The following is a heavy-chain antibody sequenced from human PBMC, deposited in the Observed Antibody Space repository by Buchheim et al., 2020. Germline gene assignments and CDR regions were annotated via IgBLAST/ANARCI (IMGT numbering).Heavy chain of an antibody. D-gene: IGHD3-3*01. Sequence: QVQLVQSGSELKKPGASVKVSCKASGYTFTSYAMNWVRQAPGQGLEWMGWINTNTGNPTYAQGFTGRFVFSLDASVSTEFLQISSLKAEDTAVYYCARAYDFWSGYYYWPNLGTYYYGMDVWGQGTT. CDR3: ARAYDFWSGYYYWPNLGTYYYGMDV. CDR2: INTNTGNP. V-gene: IGHV7-4-1*02. J-gene: IGHJ6*02. CDR1: GYTFTSYA.